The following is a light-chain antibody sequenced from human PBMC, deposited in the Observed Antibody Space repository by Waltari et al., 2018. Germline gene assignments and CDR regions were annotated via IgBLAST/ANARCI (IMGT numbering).Light chain of an antibody. CDR1: QDMSSW. CDR3: QQANSFPYT. V-gene: IGKV1-12*02. J-gene: IGKJ2*01. CDR2: AAS. Sequence: DIQMTQSPSSVAASVGDRVTITCRASQDMSSWLAWYQQKPGKAPPLLIYAASSLQSDVPSRFSGSGSGTDFTLTISSLQPEDFATYYCQQANSFPYTFGQGTKLEIK.